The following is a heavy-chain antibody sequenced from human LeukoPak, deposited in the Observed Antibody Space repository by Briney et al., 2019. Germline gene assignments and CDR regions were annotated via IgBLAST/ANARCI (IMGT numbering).Heavy chain of an antibody. CDR1: GGSISSSSYY. CDR3: ARRKWDIVVVVAAPTPTYYFGY. Sequence: SETLSLTCTVSGGSISSSSYYWGWIRQPPGKGLEWIGSIYYSGSTYYNPSLKSRVTISVDTSKNQFSLKLSSVTAADTAVYYCARRKWDIVVVVAAPTPTYYFGYWGQGTLVTVSS. V-gene: IGHV4-39*01. J-gene: IGHJ4*02. D-gene: IGHD2-15*01. CDR2: IYYSGST.